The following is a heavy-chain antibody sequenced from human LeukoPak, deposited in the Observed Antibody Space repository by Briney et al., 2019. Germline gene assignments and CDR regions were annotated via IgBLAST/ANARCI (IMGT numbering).Heavy chain of an antibody. CDR3: ARGTRIAVAGHYFDY. D-gene: IGHD6-19*01. CDR2: IISILGIA. CDR1: GGTFSSYT. Sequence: SVKVSCKASGGTFSSYTISWVRQAPGQGLEWMGRIISILGIANYAQKFQGRVTITADKSTSTAYMELSSLRSEDTAVYYCARGTRIAVAGHYFDYWGQGTLVTVSS. J-gene: IGHJ4*02. V-gene: IGHV1-69*02.